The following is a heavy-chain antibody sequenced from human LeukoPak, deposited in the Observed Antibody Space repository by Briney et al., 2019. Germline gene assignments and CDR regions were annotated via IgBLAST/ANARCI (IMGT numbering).Heavy chain of an antibody. D-gene: IGHD6-19*01. Sequence: ASVKITCKASGYTFIGYYMHWVRQAPGQGLEWMGWINPNSGGTNYAQKFQGRVTMTRVTSISTAYMELSSLRSDDTAVYYCARGSSITVAGVADGFYPWGLGPLVTVSS. CDR2: INPNSGGT. J-gene: IGHJ5*02. V-gene: IGHV1-2*02. CDR3: ARGSSITVAGVADGFYP. CDR1: GYTFIGYY.